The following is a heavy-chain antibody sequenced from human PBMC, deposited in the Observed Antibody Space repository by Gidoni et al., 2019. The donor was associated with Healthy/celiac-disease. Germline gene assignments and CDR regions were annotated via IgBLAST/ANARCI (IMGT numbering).Heavy chain of an antibody. CDR1: GYTFPSYY. J-gene: IGHJ4*02. CDR2: INPSGGST. V-gene: IGHV1-46*01. D-gene: IGHD3-22*01. Sequence: QVQLVQSGAEVQKPGASVKVSCKASGYTFPSYYMHWVRQAPGQGLEWMGIINPSGGSTSYAQKFQGRVTMTRDTSTSTVYMELSSLRSEDTAVYYCAVITMIVVVRDEFDYWGQGTLVTVSS. CDR3: AVITMIVVVRDEFDY.